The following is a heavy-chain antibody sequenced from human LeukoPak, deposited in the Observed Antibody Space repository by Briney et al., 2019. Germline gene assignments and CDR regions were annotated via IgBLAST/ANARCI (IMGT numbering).Heavy chain of an antibody. V-gene: IGHV3-23*01. D-gene: IGHD3-22*01. J-gene: IGHJ3*02. Sequence: PGGSLRLSCAASGFTFSSYAMSWVRQAPGKGLEWVSAISGSGGSTYYADSVKGRFTISRDNSKNTLYLQMNSLRAEDTAVYYCAKAGNYYDSSGDAFDIWGQGTMVTVSS. CDR2: ISGSGGST. CDR3: AKAGNYYDSSGDAFDI. CDR1: GFTFSSYA.